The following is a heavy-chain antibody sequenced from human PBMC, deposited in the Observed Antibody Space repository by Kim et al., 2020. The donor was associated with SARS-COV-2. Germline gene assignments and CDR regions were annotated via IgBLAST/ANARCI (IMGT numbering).Heavy chain of an antibody. J-gene: IGHJ6*02. D-gene: IGHD2-15*01. V-gene: IGHV3-7*01. CDR3: ARDLICSGGSCYRPYGMAV. CDR2: IKQDGSEK. Sequence: GGSLRLSCAASGFTFSSYWMSWVRQAPGKGLEWVANIKQDGSEKYYVDSVKGRFTISRDNAKNSLYLQMNSLRAEDTAVYYCARDLICSGGSCYRPYGMAVWGQGTTVTVSS. CDR1: GFTFSSYW.